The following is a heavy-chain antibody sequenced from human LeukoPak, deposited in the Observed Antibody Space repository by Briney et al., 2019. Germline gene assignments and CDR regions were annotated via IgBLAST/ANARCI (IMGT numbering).Heavy chain of an antibody. V-gene: IGHV4-39*01. CDR3: ARSYDCDYRQIDY. J-gene: IGHJ4*02. CDR1: GDSISTSSYY. Sequence: SETLSLTCTVSGDSISTSSYYWGWIRQPPGKGLEWLGSIYYSGSTYYNPSLKSRVTISVDTSKNQFSLNLYSVTAADTAVFYCARSYDCDYRQIDYWGQGTLVTVSS. D-gene: IGHD2-21*01. CDR2: IYYSGST.